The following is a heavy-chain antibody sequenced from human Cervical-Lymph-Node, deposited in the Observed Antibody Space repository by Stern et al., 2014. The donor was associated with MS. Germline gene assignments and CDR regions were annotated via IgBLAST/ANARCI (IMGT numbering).Heavy chain of an antibody. Sequence: VQLVESGGGLLQPGRSLRLSCAASGFTFDDYAMHWVRQAPGKGLEWVSGISWNTGSKDYADSVKGRFTISRDNAKNSLYLQMNSLTTEDTALYYCAKGYCSSTSCLNDYWGQGTLVTVSS. D-gene: IGHD2-2*01. CDR3: AKGYCSSTSCLNDY. V-gene: IGHV3-9*01. CDR2: ISWNTGSK. CDR1: GFTFDDYA. J-gene: IGHJ4*02.